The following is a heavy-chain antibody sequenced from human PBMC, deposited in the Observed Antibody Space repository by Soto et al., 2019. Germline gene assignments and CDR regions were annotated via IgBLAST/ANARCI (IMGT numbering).Heavy chain of an antibody. V-gene: IGHV3-30-3*01. CDR1: GFTFSSYA. CDR2: ISYDGSNK. D-gene: IGHD2-2*01. Sequence: PGGSLRLSCAASGFTFSSYAMHWVRQAPGKGLEWVAVISYDGSNKYYADSVKGRFTISRDNSKNTLYLQMNSLRAEDTAVYYCASLSSVPYWGQGTTVTGSS. J-gene: IGHJ6*02. CDR3: ASLSSVPY.